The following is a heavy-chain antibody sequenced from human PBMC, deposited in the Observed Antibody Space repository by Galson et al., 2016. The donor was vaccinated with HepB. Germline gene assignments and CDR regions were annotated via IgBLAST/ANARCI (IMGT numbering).Heavy chain of an antibody. CDR1: GGTFSTYA. V-gene: IGHV1-69*13. CDR2: IIPIFGPA. Sequence: SVKVSCKASGGTFSTYAISWVRQAPGQGLEWMGGIIPIFGPANYAQKFQGRVTITADESTSTAYMELRRLKSDDTAVYYCAGTYTSGWQSYFDSWGQGSLVTVSS. J-gene: IGHJ4*02. CDR3: AGTYTSGWQSYFDS. D-gene: IGHD6-19*01.